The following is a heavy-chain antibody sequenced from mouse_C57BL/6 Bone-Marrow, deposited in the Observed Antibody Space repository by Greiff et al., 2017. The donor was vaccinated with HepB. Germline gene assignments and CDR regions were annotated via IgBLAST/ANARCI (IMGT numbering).Heavy chain of an antibody. D-gene: IGHD1-1*01. CDR3: ARQVTTVVAPLGFDV. J-gene: IGHJ1*03. CDR1: GFTFSDYY. Sequence: EVMLVESGGGLVQPGGSLKLSCAASGFTFSDYYMYWVRQTPEKRLEWVAYISNGGGSTYYPDTVKGRVTISRDNAKNTLYLQMSRLKSEDTAMYYCARQVTTVVAPLGFDVWGTGTTVTVSS. CDR2: ISNGGGST. V-gene: IGHV5-12*01.